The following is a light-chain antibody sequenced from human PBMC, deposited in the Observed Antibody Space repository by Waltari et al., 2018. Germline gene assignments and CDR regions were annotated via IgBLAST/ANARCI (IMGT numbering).Light chain of an antibody. V-gene: IGLV1-40*01. CDR1: RSDIGTVYD. Sequence: SVLTQPPSVSGTPGQRVTISCTGSRSDIGTVYDFHWYQQLPGTAPKLLIYGNTNRPSGVPDRFSGSKSGTSASLAITGLQAEVEADYYCQSYDSSLSTSVFGGGTKLTVL. J-gene: IGLJ2*01. CDR2: GNT. CDR3: QSYDSSLSTSV.